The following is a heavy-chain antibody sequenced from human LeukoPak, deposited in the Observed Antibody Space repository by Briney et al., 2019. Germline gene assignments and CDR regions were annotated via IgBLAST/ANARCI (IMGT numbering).Heavy chain of an antibody. Sequence: SVKVSCEASGGTFSSYAISWVRQAPGQGLEWMGGIIPIFGTANYAQKFQGRVTITADESTSTAYMELSSLRSEDTAVYYCATKRMYSNFDYYYYYMDVWGKGTTVTVSS. D-gene: IGHD4-11*01. CDR2: IIPIFGTA. CDR3: ATKRMYSNFDYYYYYMDV. J-gene: IGHJ6*03. V-gene: IGHV1-69*01. CDR1: GGTFSSYA.